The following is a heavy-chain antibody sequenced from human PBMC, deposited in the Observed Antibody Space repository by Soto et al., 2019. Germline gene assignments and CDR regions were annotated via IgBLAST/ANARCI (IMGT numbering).Heavy chain of an antibody. V-gene: IGHV1-69*12. CDR2: IVPIFGA. D-gene: IGHD3-22*01. Sequence: QVQLVQSXXXXKKXXXXXXXSCXXSGGTFSNYGFSWVRQAPGQGLECMGVIVPIFGAEHPQKFQGRVTITADESTNTVFMELRGLRSEDTAVYYCARGGSDYEGSGYYQGHVWGQGTTVTVSS. CDR3: ARGGSDYEGSGYYQGHV. CDR1: GGTFSNYG. J-gene: IGHJ6*02.